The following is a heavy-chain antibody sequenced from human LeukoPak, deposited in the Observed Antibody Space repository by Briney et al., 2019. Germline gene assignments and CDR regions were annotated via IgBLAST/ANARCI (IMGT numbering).Heavy chain of an antibody. V-gene: IGHV4-4*07. J-gene: IGHJ4*02. CDR2: IYTSGST. Sequence: PSETLSLTCTVSGGSISSYHWSSIRQPAGKELEWIGRIYTSGSTNYNPSLKSRVTMSVDTSKNQFSLKLSSVTAADTAVYYCAREVTRVRGVFDYWGQGTLVTVSS. D-gene: IGHD3-10*01. CDR3: AREVTRVRGVFDY. CDR1: GGSISSYH.